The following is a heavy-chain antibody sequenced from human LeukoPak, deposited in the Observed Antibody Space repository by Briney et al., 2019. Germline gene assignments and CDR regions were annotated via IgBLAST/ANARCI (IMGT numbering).Heavy chain of an antibody. CDR3: AKVYYYDSSGYYFPDAFDI. D-gene: IGHD3-22*01. Sequence: SETLSLTCAVYGGSFSGYYWSWIRQPPGKGLEWIGEINHSGSTNYNPSLKSRVTISVDTSKNQFSLKLSSVTAADTAVYYCAKVYYYDSSGYYFPDAFDIWGQGTMVTVSS. CDR2: INHSGST. CDR1: GGSFSGYY. V-gene: IGHV4-34*01. J-gene: IGHJ3*02.